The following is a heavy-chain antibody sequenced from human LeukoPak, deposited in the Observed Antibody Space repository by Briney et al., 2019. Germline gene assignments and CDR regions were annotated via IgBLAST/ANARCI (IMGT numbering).Heavy chain of an antibody. D-gene: IGHD3-9*01. CDR1: GGTFSSYA. J-gene: IGHJ4*02. CDR3: ARADRYYDILTGYGY. CDR2: IIPIFGTA. V-gene: IGHV1-69*01. Sequence: ASVKVSCKASGGTFSSYAISWVRQAPGQGLEWMGGIIPIFGTANYAQKFQGRVTITADESTSTAYMELSSLRSEDTAVYYCARADRYYDILTGYGYWGQGTLVTVSS.